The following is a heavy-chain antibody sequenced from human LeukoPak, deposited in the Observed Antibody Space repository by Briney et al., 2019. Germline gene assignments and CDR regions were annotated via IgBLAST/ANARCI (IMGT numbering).Heavy chain of an antibody. CDR2: IWFDGSRR. V-gene: IGHV3-33*01. CDR3: ARGRTETEAVDY. Sequence: GGSLRLSCTASGFAFNSYGMHWVRQAPGKGLDWVAVIWFDGSRRYYADSVKGRFTISRDNSKNTLYLQMNSLRAEDTAVYYCARGRTETEAVDYWGQGTLVTVSS. J-gene: IGHJ4*02. D-gene: IGHD1-1*01. CDR1: GFAFNSYG.